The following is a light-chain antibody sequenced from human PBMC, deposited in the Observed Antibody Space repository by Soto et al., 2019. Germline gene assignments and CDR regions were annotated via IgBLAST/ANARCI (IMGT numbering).Light chain of an antibody. Sequence: EIVLTQSPGTLSLSPGEIATLSCRASQSVSNNYLTWYQQKPGQAPRLLIYGASSRATGIPDRFSGYGSGTDFTLTISRLEPEDFAVYYCLQYGSSPRTFGQGTKVEIK. CDR1: QSVSNNY. V-gene: IGKV3-20*01. CDR3: LQYGSSPRT. J-gene: IGKJ1*01. CDR2: GAS.